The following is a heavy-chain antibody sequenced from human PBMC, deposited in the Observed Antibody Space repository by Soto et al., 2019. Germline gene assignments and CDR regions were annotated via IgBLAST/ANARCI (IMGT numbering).Heavy chain of an antibody. CDR1: GGSISSGGYY. CDR2: IYYSGST. J-gene: IGHJ6*03. D-gene: IGHD2-2*01. CDR3: ARGQRVVVPAATSHYYYYMDV. Sequence: SETLSLTCTVSGGSISSGGYYWSWIRQHPGKGLEWIGYIYYSGSTYYNPSLKSRVTISVDTSKNQFSLKLSSVTAADTAVYYCARGQRVVVPAATSHYYYYMDVWGKGTTVTVSS. V-gene: IGHV4-31*03.